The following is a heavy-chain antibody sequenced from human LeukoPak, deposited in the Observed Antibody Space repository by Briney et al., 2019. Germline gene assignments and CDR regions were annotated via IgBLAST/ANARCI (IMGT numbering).Heavy chain of an antibody. CDR3: ARDLYCSGGSCYPQPFDY. D-gene: IGHD2-15*01. V-gene: IGHV4-39*07. CDR2: IYYSGST. CDR1: GGSISSSSYY. Sequence: SETLSLTCTVSGGSISSSSYYWGWIRQPPGKGLEWIGSIYYSGSTYYNPSLKSRVTISVDTSKNQFSLKLSSVTAADTAVYYCARDLYCSGGSCYPQPFDYWGQGTLVTVSS. J-gene: IGHJ4*02.